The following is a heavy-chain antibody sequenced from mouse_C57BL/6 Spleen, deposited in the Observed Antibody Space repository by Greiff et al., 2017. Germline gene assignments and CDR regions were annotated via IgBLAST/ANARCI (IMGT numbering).Heavy chain of an antibody. V-gene: IGHV1-52*01. CDR1: GYTFTSYW. J-gene: IGHJ2*01. Sequence: VQLQQPGAELVRPGSSVKLSCKASGYTFTSYWMHWVKQRPIQGLEWIGNIDPSDSETHYNQKFKDKATLTVDKSSSTAYMQLSSLTSEDSAVYYSAGGGYYGSYFDYWGQGTTLTVSS. D-gene: IGHD1-1*01. CDR3: AGGGYYGSYFDY. CDR2: IDPSDSET.